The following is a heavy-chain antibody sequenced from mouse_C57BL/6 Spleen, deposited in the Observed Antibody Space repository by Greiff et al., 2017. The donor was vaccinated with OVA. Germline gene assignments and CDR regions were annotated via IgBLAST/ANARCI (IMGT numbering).Heavy chain of an antibody. D-gene: IGHD3-3*01. Sequence: VQLQQPGAELVRPGSSVKLSCKASGYTFTSYWMHWVKQRPIHCLDWIGNIDPSDSETHYNHKFKDKATLTVDKSSSTAYMQLSSLTSEDSAGDYCERSGGRAWFAYWGQGTMVTVSA. V-gene: IGHV1-52*01. CDR2: IDPSDSET. CDR3: ERSGGRAWFAY. J-gene: IGHJ3*01. CDR1: GYTFTSYW.